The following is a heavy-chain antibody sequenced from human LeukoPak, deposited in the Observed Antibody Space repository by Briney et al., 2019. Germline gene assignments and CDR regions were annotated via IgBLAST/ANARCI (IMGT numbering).Heavy chain of an antibody. Sequence: ASVKVSCKASGYTFTGYYMHWVRQAPGQGLEWMGWINPNSGGTNYAQKFQGRVTMTRDTSISTAYMELSRLRSDDTAVYYCARAPWNEGEEFDPWGQGTLVTVSS. V-gene: IGHV1-2*02. J-gene: IGHJ5*02. D-gene: IGHD1-1*01. CDR3: ARAPWNEGEEFDP. CDR1: GYTFTGYY. CDR2: INPNSGGT.